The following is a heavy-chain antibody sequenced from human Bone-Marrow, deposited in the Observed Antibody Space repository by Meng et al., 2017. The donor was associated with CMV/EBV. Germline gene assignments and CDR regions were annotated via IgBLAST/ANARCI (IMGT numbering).Heavy chain of an antibody. D-gene: IGHD2-2*02. V-gene: IGHV3-30-3*01. CDR3: ARAGGGVVPAAIGMGGYSSGWYWDY. CDR2: ISYDGSNK. Sequence: GGSLRLSCAASGFTFSSYAMHWVRQAPGKGLEWVAVISYDGSNKYYADSVKGRFTISRDNSKNTLYLQMTSLRAEDTAVYYWARAGGGVVPAAIGMGGYSSGWYWDYWGQGTLVTVSS. CDR1: GFTFSSYA. J-gene: IGHJ4*02.